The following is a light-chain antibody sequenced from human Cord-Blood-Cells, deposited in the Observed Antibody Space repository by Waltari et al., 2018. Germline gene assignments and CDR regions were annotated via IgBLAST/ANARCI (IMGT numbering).Light chain of an antibody. V-gene: IGLV2-11*01. J-gene: IGLJ1*01. CDR2: DVS. Sequence: QSDLTQPRSVSGSPGQSVTIPCTGTSSDVGGYNYDSWYQQHPGKAPKLMIYDVSRRPSGVRARFSRSKYGNAAPRTISVLQAEGEADYYCCSYAGSYVFGTGTKVTVL. CDR1: SSDVGGYNY. CDR3: CSYAGSYV.